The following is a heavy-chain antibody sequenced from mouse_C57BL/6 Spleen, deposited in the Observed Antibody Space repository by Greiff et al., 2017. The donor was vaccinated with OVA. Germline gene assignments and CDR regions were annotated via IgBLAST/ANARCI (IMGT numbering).Heavy chain of an antibody. Sequence: EVQGVESGGDLVKPGGSLKLSCAASGFTFSSYGMSWVRQTPDKRLEWVATISSGVSYTYYPDSVKGRFTISRDNAKNTLYLQMSSLKSEDTAMYYCARQDYYGSSYWYFDVWGTGTTVTVSS. CDR1: GFTFSSYG. CDR3: ARQDYYGSSYWYFDV. J-gene: IGHJ1*03. CDR2: ISSGVSYT. V-gene: IGHV5-6*01. D-gene: IGHD1-1*01.